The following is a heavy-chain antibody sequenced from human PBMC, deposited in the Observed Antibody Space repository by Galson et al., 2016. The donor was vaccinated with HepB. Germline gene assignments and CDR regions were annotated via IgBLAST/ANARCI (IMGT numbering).Heavy chain of an antibody. Sequence: SLRLSCAASGFTVSSNYMSWVRQAPGKGLEWVSVINSGGSTYHSDSVKGRFTISRDNSKKTLYLQMNSLRAEDTAEYYCAKDGRIYCSSASCHDHFHYWGQGTLVTVSS. CDR1: GFTVSSNY. CDR3: AKDGRIYCSSASCHDHFHY. V-gene: IGHV3-53*05. J-gene: IGHJ4*02. D-gene: IGHD2-2*01. CDR2: INSGGST.